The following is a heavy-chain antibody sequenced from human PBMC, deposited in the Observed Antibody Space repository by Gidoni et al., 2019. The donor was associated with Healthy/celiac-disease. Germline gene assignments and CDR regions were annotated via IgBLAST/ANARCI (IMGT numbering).Heavy chain of an antibody. CDR3: AKDSSCSSTSCYTWWVYYYYGMDV. D-gene: IGHD2-2*02. CDR1: GFTFSSYG. V-gene: IGHV3-30*18. J-gene: IGHJ6*02. CDR2: ISYDGSNK. Sequence: QVQLVESGGGGVQPGRSLRLPCAASGFTFSSYGMHWVRPAPGKGLEWVAVISYDGSNKYYADSVKGRFTISRDNSKNTLYLQMNSLRAEDTAVYYCAKDSSCSSTSCYTWWVYYYYGMDVWGQGTTVTVSS.